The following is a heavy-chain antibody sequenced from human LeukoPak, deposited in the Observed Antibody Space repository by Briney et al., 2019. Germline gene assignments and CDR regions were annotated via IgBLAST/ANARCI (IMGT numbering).Heavy chain of an antibody. CDR1: GFTFSSYA. J-gene: IGHJ4*02. D-gene: IGHD1-26*01. V-gene: IGHV3-30-3*01. CDR3: ARDSIVGATRFDY. Sequence: SGGSLRLSCAASGFTFSSYAMHWVRQAPGKGLEWVAVISYDGSNKYYADSVKGRFTISRDNSKNTLYLQMNSLRAEDTAVYYCARDSIVGATRFDYWGQGTLVTVSS. CDR2: ISYDGSNK.